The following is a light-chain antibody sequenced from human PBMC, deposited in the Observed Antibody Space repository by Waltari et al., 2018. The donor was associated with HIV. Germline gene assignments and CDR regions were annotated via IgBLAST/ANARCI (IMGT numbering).Light chain of an antibody. CDR3: QQYNKWPPT. J-gene: IGKJ1*01. V-gene: IGKV3D-15*01. CDR2: GAS. Sequence: DIVMQQCPATLSVSPGDRASPSCSASETINNDLAWYQQKPGQAPRLLIHGASTRAAGIPARFSGSGSGTEFSLTNNYVQSEDFALYYCQQYNKWPPTFGQGTKVEIK. CDR1: ETINND.